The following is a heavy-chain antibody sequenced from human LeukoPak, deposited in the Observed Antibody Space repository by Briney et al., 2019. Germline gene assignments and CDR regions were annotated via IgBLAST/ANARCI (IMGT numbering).Heavy chain of an antibody. CDR2: VHYSGSA. CDR3: ARNRGWYATDV. CDR1: GGSVRSDISH. Sequence: SETLSLTCSVSGGSVRSDISHWSWIRQPPGKGLEWIGYVHYSGSANYNSSLESRVTMSLDKSKNQFSLELTSVTAADTAVYYCARNRGWYATDVWGQGTTVTVSS. J-gene: IGHJ6*02. V-gene: IGHV4-61*01. D-gene: IGHD6-19*01.